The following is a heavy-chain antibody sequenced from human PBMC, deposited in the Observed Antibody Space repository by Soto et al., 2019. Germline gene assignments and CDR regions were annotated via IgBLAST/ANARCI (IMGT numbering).Heavy chain of an antibody. CDR1: GYTFTSYY. D-gene: IGHD6-19*01. CDR3: ARSSGWYGYFDY. Sequence: ASVKVSCKASGYTFTSYYMHWVRQAPGQGLEWMGIINPSVGRTSYAQKFQGRVTMTRDTSTSTVYMELSSLRSEDTAVYYCARSSGWYGYFDYWGQGTLVTVSS. V-gene: IGHV1-46*01. J-gene: IGHJ4*02. CDR2: INPSVGRT.